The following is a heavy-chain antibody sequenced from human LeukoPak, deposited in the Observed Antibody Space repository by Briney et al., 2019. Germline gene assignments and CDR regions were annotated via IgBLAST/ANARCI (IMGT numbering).Heavy chain of an antibody. D-gene: IGHD3-9*01. CDR3: VRGSLFYDIWTGYSNYGLDV. CDR1: GFIFSSYS. V-gene: IGHV3-64D*09. Sequence: PGGSLRLSCAASGFIFSSYSMNWVRQAPGKGLEYVSAINNYGNNTYYADSVKGRFTISRDNSKNTLYLQMSSLKPEDTAVYYCVRGSLFYDIWTGYSNYGLDVWGQGTTVTVSS. J-gene: IGHJ6*02. CDR2: INNYGNNT.